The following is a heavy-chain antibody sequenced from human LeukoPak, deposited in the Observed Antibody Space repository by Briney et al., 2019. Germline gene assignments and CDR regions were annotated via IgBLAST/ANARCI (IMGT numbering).Heavy chain of an antibody. V-gene: IGHV3-30*18. J-gene: IGHJ6*02. CDR2: ISYDGSNK. D-gene: IGHD2-2*01. Sequence: GGSLRLSCEASGFTFRNYGMHWVRQAPGKGLEWVALISYDGSNKYYADSVKGRFTISRDNSKNTLYLQMNSLRTEDTAVYYCAKDRGRSYCSSTRCYTYGMDVWGQGTTVTVAS. CDR1: GFTFRNYG. CDR3: AKDRGRSYCSSTRCYTYGMDV.